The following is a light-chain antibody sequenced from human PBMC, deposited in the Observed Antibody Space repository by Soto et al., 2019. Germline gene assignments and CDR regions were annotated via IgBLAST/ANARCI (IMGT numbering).Light chain of an antibody. V-gene: IGLV1-36*01. J-gene: IGLJ3*02. CDR1: SSNIGNNA. CDR2: YND. Sequence: QSVLTQPPSVSEAPRRRVTISCSGSSSNIGNNAVNWYQQFPGKAPKLLMYYNDVLPSGVSDRFSGSKSGTSASLAISGLQSEDEAEYYCSVWDDNLNGWVFGGGTKLTVL. CDR3: SVWDDNLNGWV.